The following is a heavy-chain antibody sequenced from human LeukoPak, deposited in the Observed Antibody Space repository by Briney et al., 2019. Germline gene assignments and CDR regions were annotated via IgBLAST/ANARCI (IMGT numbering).Heavy chain of an antibody. J-gene: IGHJ1*01. CDR3: ARDNNPEYWGGDCYPAN. V-gene: IGHV4-61*02. D-gene: IGHD2-21*02. CDR1: GGSLSSGSYY. CDR2: IYTSGST. Sequence: SETLSLTCTVSGGSLSSGSYYWSWIRQPAGKGLEWIGRIYTSGSTDYNPSLKSRVTISIDTSKNQFSLNLRSVTAAAPAVYYCARDNNPEYWGGDCYPANWGQGTLVTASS.